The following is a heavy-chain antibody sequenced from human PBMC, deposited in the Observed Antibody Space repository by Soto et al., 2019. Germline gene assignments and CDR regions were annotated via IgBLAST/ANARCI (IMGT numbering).Heavy chain of an antibody. CDR1: GFTFSSYG. V-gene: IGHV3-30*18. D-gene: IGHD6-19*01. J-gene: IGHJ6*02. CDR3: AKDQEQWRNYYYGMDV. CDR2: ISYDGSNK. Sequence: PGGSLRLSCAASGFTFSSYGMHWVRQAPGKGLEWVAVISYDGSNKYYADSVKGRFTISRDNSKNTLYLQMNSLRAEDTAVYYCAKDQEQWRNYYYGMDVWGQGTTVTVSS.